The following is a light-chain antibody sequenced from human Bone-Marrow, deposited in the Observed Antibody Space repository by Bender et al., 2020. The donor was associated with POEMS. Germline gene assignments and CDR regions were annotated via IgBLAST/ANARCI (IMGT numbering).Light chain of an antibody. CDR2: QDS. CDR1: ALPKQY. CDR3: QSADSSGTQVI. Sequence: SYELTQPPSVSVSLGQMARITCSGDALPKQYGYWYQQKAGQAPVVVIYQDSERPSGIPERFSGSSSGTTVTLIISGVQAEDEADYYCQSADSSGTQVIFGGGTKLTVL. V-gene: IGLV3-25*03. J-gene: IGLJ2*01.